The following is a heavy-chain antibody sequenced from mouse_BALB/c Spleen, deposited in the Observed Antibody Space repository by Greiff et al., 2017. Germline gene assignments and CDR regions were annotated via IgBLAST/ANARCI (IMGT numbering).Heavy chain of an antibody. CDR2: INPSTGGT. J-gene: IGHJ2*01. D-gene: IGHD2-4*01. V-gene: IGHV1-42*01. Sequence: VQLKESGPELVKTGASVKISCKASGYSFTDYYMHWVKQSPEKSFEWIGEINPSTGGTSYNQKFKGKATLTVDKSSSTAYMQLKSLTSEDSAVYYCARSTMITTRGYYFDYWGQGTTLTVSS. CDR1: GYSFTDYY. CDR3: ARSTMITTRGYYFDY.